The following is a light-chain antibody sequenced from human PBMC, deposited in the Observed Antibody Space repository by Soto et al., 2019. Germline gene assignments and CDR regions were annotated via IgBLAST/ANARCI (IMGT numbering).Light chain of an antibody. CDR2: EVS. CDR1: SSDVGSYNR. CDR3: SSYTSSSTYV. V-gene: IGLV2-18*02. Sequence: SAVRQAPTVSGSPGPPVPKYCTGNSSDVGSYNRVSWYQQPPGTAPKLLIYEVSDRPSGVPDRFSGSKSGNTASLTISGLQAEDEADYYCSSYTSSSTYVFGTGTKVTVL. J-gene: IGLJ1*01.